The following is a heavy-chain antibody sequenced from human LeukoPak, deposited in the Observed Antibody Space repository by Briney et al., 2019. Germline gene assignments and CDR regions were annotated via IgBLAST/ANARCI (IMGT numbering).Heavy chain of an antibody. Sequence: SETLSLTCTVSGGSISSYYWSWIRQPPGKGLEWIGYIYYSGSTNYNPSLKSRVTISVDTSKNQFSLKLSSVTAADTAVYYCASLYGSGSYYKHVVDYWGQGTLVTVSS. CDR1: GGSISSYY. CDR2: IYYSGST. D-gene: IGHD3-10*01. J-gene: IGHJ4*02. CDR3: ASLYGSGSYYKHVVDY. V-gene: IGHV4-59*08.